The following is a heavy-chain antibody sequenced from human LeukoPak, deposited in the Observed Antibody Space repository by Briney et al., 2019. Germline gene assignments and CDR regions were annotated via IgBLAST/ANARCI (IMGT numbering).Heavy chain of an antibody. Sequence: PSETLSLTCAVSGGSISSSNWWSWVRQPPGKGLEWIGEIYHSGSTNYNPSLKSRVTMSVDTSKNQLSLKLSSVTAADTAVYYCARDERTYYYDSSAYSYYYYYMDVWGKGTTVTISS. D-gene: IGHD3-22*01. CDR1: GGSISSSNW. CDR3: ARDERTYYYDSSAYSYYYYYMDV. CDR2: IYHSGST. J-gene: IGHJ6*03. V-gene: IGHV4-4*02.